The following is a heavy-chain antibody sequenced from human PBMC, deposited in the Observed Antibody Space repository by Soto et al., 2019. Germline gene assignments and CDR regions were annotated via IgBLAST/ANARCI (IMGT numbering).Heavy chain of an antibody. D-gene: IGHD6-19*01. CDR1: GFTFRDHW. Sequence: EVQLVESGGGLVQPGGSLRLSCAASGFTFRDHWMHWVRQAPGKGLVWVSRINSDGSTTTYADSVKGRFTISRDNAKSTLYLQLHSLRAEDTALYYCARGYSSGPDYWGQGTLVTVSS. V-gene: IGHV3-74*01. J-gene: IGHJ4*02. CDR3: ARGYSSGPDY. CDR2: INSDGSTT.